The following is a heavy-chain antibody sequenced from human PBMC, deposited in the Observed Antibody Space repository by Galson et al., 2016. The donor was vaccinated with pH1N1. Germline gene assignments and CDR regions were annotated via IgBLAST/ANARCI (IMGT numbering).Heavy chain of an antibody. V-gene: IGHV4-4*09. D-gene: IGHD3-22*01. CDR3: ARDTSGYGSSNAFDI. CDR2: IFASRRT. CDR1: GASISSYY. J-gene: IGHJ3*02. Sequence: LSLTCTVSGASISSYYWSWIRQPPGKGLECIGYIFASRRTYYNPSLKSRVTISVDTSKNQISLRLSSMTAADTAMYYCARDTSGYGSSNAFDIWGQGTMVTVSS.